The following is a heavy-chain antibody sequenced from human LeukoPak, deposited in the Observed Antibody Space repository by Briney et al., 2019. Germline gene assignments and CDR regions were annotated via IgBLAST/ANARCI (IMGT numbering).Heavy chain of an antibody. J-gene: IGHJ3*02. CDR3: ARYSRSWEDDAFDI. D-gene: IGHD1-26*01. Sequence: SETLSLTCSVSGGSIRNTNYYWGWIRQPPGKGLECIGTMYYSGNTFYNPSLESRVTISVDTSKNQLSLKLNSVTAADTAVYYCARYSRSWEDDAFDIWGQGTMVTVSS. V-gene: IGHV4-39*07. CDR2: MYYSGNT. CDR1: GGSIRNTNYY.